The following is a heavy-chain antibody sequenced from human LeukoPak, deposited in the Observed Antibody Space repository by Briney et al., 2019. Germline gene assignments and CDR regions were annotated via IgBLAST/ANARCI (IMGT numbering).Heavy chain of an antibody. Sequence: GGSLRLSCAASGFTFSSYAMSWVRQAPGKGLEWVSAISGSGGSTYYADSVKGRFTISRDNSKNTLYLQMNSLRAEDTAVYYCAKGPPEGGYFDWFTIDYWGQGTLVTVSS. CDR3: AKGPPEGGYFDWFTIDY. J-gene: IGHJ4*02. D-gene: IGHD3-9*01. CDR2: ISGSGGST. CDR1: GFTFSSYA. V-gene: IGHV3-23*01.